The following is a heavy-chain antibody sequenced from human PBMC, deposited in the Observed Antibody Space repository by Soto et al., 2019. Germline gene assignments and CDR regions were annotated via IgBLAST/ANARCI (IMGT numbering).Heavy chain of an antibody. CDR2: IYYSGST. J-gene: IGHJ6*02. V-gene: IGHV4-39*01. CDR1: GGSISSSSYY. Sequence: SETLSLTCTVSGGSISSSSYYWGWIRQPPGKGLEWIGSIYYSGSTYYNPSLKSRVTISVDTSKNQFSLKLSSVTAADTAVYYCARGGDWDHYGMDVWGQGTTVTV. CDR3: ARGGDWDHYGMDV. D-gene: IGHD2-21*02.